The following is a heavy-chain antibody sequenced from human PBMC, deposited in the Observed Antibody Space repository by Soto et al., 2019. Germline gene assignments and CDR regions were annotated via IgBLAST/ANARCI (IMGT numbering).Heavy chain of an antibody. D-gene: IGHD2-2*01. CDR2: INPSGGST. Sequence: QVQLVQSGAEVKKPGASVKISCKSSGYTFTSYYMHWVRQAPGQGLEWMGMINPSGGSTNYAQRFQGRVTMTRGTSTSTVYMDLSDLRSEDTAVYYCARGFCTTTTCLVGDFWGQGTLVTVSS. CDR3: ARGFCTTTTCLVGDF. CDR1: GYTFTSYY. J-gene: IGHJ4*02. V-gene: IGHV1-46*01.